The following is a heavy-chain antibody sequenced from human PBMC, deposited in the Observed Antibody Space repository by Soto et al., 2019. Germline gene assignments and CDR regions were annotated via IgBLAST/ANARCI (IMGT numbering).Heavy chain of an antibody. V-gene: IGHV4-31*03. D-gene: IGHD5-18*01. CDR2: IYYSGST. CDR3: ARSGYSYGPNPLLY. Sequence: QVQLQESGPGLVKPSQTLSLTCTVSGGSKNSGGYYWSWIRQHPGKGLEWIGYIYYSGSTYYNPSLKSRVTISVDTSKNQFSLKLSSVTAADTAVYYCARSGYSYGPNPLLYWGQGTLVTVSS. J-gene: IGHJ4*02. CDR1: GGSKNSGGYY.